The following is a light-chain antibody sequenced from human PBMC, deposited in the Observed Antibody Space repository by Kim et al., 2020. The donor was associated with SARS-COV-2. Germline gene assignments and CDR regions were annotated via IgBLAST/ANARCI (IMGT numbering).Light chain of an antibody. CDR3: SSYTSSNTLV. J-gene: IGLJ2*01. Sequence: GQSITISCTGTSSDVGGYNYVSWYQQHPGKAPKLIIYDVSHRPSGVSNRFSGSKSGNTASLTISGFQAEDEADYSCSSYTSSNTLVFGGGTQLTVL. CDR2: DVS. V-gene: IGLV2-14*03. CDR1: SSDVGGYNY.